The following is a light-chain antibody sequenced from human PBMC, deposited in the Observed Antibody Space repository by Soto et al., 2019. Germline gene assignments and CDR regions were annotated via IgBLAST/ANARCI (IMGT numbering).Light chain of an antibody. CDR1: QSVSSN. V-gene: IGKV3-15*01. CDR2: GAS. Sequence: EIVMTQSPAPLSVSPGERATLSCTASQSVSSNLAWYQQKPGQAPRLLIYGASTRATGIPARFSGSGSGTEFTLTISSLQSEDFAVYYCQQYNNWPRTLGQGTKVDI. CDR3: QQYNNWPRT. J-gene: IGKJ1*01.